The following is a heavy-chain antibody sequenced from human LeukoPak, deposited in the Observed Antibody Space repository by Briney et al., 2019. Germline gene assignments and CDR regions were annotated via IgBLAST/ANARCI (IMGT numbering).Heavy chain of an antibody. CDR2: ISYTGST. J-gene: IGHJ4*02. CDR3: ARSGSSEGLY. V-gene: IGHV4-61*01. D-gene: IGHD1-26*01. Sequence: PSETLSLTCTVSGGSVSSGSYYWSWTRQPPGKGLELIGYISYTGSTDYNPSLKSRATISVDTSKNQFSLNLNSANAADTAVYYCARSGSSEGLYWGQRIPVTVSS. CDR1: GGSVSSGSYY.